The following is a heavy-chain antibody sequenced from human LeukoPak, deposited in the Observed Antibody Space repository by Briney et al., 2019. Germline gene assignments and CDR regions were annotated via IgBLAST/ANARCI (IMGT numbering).Heavy chain of an antibody. CDR3: ARVKTYYFDY. V-gene: IGHV3-21*01. CDR2: ISSSSSYI. CDR1: GFTFSDYN. J-gene: IGHJ4*02. Sequence: PGGSLRLSCAASGFTFSDYNMNWVRQAPGKGLEWVSSISSSSSYIYYADSVKGRFTISRDNAKNSLYLQMNSLRAEDTAVYYCARVKTYYFDYWGQGTLVTVSS.